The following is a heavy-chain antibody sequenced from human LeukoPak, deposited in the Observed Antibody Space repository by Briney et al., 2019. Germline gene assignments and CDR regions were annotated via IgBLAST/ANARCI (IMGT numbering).Heavy chain of an antibody. CDR3: ARYDFNKFFDY. CDR1: GGYISSSTYY. CDR2: IYYSGST. D-gene: IGHD3-3*01. J-gene: IGHJ4*02. Sequence: SETLSLTCTVSGGYISSSTYYWGWIRQPPGKGLEWIGSIYYSGSTYYNPSLKSRVTMSVDTSKNQFSLKLSSVTAADTAVYYCARYDFNKFFDYWGQGTLVTVSS. V-gene: IGHV4-39*07.